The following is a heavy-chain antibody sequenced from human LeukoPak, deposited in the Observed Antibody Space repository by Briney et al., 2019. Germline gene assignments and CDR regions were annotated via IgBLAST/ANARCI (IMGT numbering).Heavy chain of an antibody. V-gene: IGHV4-59*01. CDR3: ARASGWYRLAFDY. D-gene: IGHD6-19*01. Sequence: SETLSLTCTVSGGSISSYYWSWIRQPPGKGLEWIGYISYSGSTNYNPSLKSRVSISVDTSKNQFSLKLSSVTAADTAVYYCARASGWYRLAFDYWGQGTLVTVSS. CDR2: ISYSGST. CDR1: GGSISSYY. J-gene: IGHJ4*02.